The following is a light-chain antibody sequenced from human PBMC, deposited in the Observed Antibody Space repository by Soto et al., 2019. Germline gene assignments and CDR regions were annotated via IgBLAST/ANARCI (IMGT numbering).Light chain of an antibody. V-gene: IGLV2-8*01. CDR3: SSYTSSSTVV. Sequence: QSALTQPPSASGSLGQSVTISCTGTIGDIGSYYYVSWYQQHPGKAPKLIIYEVSERPSGVPDRFSGSKSGNTASLTVSGLQAGDEADYYCSSYTSSSTVVFGGGTKVTVL. CDR1: IGDIGSYYY. J-gene: IGLJ2*01. CDR2: EVS.